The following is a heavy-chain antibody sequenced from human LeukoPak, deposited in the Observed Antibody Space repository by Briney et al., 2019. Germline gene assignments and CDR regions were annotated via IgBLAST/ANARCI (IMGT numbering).Heavy chain of an antibody. J-gene: IGHJ4*02. V-gene: IGHV1-2*02. CDR3: ARACTNGVCYNDY. Sequence: EASVKVSCKTSGYTFTGYYMHWVRQAPGQGLEWMGWINPNSGGTNYAQKFQGRVTMTRDTSISTAYMELSRLRSDDTAVYYCARACTNGVCYNDYWGQGTLVTVSS. CDR1: GYTFTGYY. CDR2: INPNSGGT. D-gene: IGHD2-8*01.